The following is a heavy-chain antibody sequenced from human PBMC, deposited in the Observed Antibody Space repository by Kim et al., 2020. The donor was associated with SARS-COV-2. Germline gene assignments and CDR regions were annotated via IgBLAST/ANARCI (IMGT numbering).Heavy chain of an antibody. D-gene: IGHD3-22*01. Sequence: GSLRLSCAASGFTFSSYAMSWVRQAPGKGLEWVSAISGSGGSTYYADSVKGRFTISRDNSKNTLYLQMNSLRAEDTAVYYCAKSLPPPWYYYDRSGYLDAFDIWGQGTMVTVSS. CDR1: GFTFSSYA. V-gene: IGHV3-23*01. CDR2: ISGSGGST. J-gene: IGHJ3*02. CDR3: AKSLPPPWYYYDRSGYLDAFDI.